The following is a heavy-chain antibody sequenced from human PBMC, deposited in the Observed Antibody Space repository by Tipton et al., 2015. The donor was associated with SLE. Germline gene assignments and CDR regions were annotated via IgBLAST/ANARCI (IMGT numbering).Heavy chain of an antibody. D-gene: IGHD3-16*01. CDR2: ISSSGAIK. V-gene: IGHV3-11*01. CDR3: VKDRGVLLFSFFDY. CDR1: GFIFSDYY. Sequence: SLRLSCAASGFIFSDYYMSWIRQAPGKGLEWVSYISSSGAIKYYADSVRGRFTISRDNAKNSLVLQMNSLRAEDTALYYCVKDRGVLLFSFFDYWGQGIPVTVSS. J-gene: IGHJ4*02.